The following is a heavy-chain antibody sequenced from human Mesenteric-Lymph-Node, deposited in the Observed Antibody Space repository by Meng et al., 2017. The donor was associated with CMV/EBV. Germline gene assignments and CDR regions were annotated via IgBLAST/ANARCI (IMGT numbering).Heavy chain of an antibody. V-gene: IGHV3-11*04. D-gene: IGHD4-11*01. CDR2: ISSSGSTI. Sequence: LSLTCAASGFTFSDYYMSWIRQAPGKGLEWVSYISSSGSTIYYADSVKGRFTISRDNAKNSLYLQMNSLRAEDTAVYYCASFLQYDGYYYYGMDVWGQGTTVTVSS. CDR3: ASFLQYDGYYYYGMDV. CDR1: GFTFSDYY. J-gene: IGHJ6*02.